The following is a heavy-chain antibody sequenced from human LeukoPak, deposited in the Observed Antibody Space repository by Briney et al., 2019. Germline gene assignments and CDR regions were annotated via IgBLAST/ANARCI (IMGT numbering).Heavy chain of an antibody. CDR2: IGTTSGAI. CDR1: GFTFNAFG. Sequence: PGGSLRLSCAASGFTFNAFGMNWGRQAPGKGLEWVSYIGTTSGAIYYADSVKGRFTISRDSAKNSLYLQMNSLRAEDTAVYYCAREMRSYDSSGYYSFDYWGQGTLVTVSS. D-gene: IGHD3-22*01. CDR3: AREMRSYDSSGYYSFDY. J-gene: IGHJ4*02. V-gene: IGHV3-48*01.